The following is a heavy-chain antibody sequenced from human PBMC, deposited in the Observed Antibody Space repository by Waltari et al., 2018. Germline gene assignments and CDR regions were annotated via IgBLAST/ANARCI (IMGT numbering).Heavy chain of an antibody. D-gene: IGHD1-26*01. J-gene: IGHJ6*03. CDR2: INHSGNT. CDR1: GGSFRGYH. V-gene: IGHV4-34*02. Sequence: QVQLRQWGAGLLQPSETLSLTCAVYGGSFRGYHWSWIRQPPGKGLEWIGEINHSGNTNQNPSLKSRVTISVDTSKNQFSLKLTSVTAADTAVYYCARNWELRGGMDVWGKGTTVTVSS. CDR3: ARNWELRGGMDV.